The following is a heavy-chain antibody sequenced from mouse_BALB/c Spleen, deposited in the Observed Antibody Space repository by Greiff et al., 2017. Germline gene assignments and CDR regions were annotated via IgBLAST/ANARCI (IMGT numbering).Heavy chain of an antibody. D-gene: IGHD1-1*01. CDR3: ARKTLRYPYYYAMDY. CDR1: GFTFSSYA. Sequence: DVKLVESGGGLVKPGGSLKLSCAASGFTFSSYAMSWVRQTPEKRLEWVASISSGGSTYYPDSVKGRFTISRDNARNILYLQMSSLRSEDTAMYYCARKTLRYPYYYAMDYWGQGTSVTVSS. V-gene: IGHV5-6-5*01. J-gene: IGHJ4*01. CDR2: ISSGGST.